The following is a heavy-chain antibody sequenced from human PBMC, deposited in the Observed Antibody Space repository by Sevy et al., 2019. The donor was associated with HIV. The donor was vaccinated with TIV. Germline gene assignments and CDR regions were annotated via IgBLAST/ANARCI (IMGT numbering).Heavy chain of an antibody. Sequence: GGSLRLSCADSGFTVSSNYMSWVRQAPGKGLEWVSVIYSGGSTYYADSVKGRFTISRDNSKNTLYLQMNSLRAEDTAVYYCARDLTIFGVVITRMDVWGQGTTVTVSS. CDR1: GFTVSSNY. V-gene: IGHV3-53*01. CDR3: ARDLTIFGVVITRMDV. J-gene: IGHJ6*02. D-gene: IGHD3-3*01. CDR2: IYSGGST.